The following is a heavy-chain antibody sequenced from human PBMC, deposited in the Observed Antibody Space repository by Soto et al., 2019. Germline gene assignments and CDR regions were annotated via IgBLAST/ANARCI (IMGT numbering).Heavy chain of an antibody. CDR2: ISYDGSNK. J-gene: IGHJ4*02. CDR3: ASYLVLIDDYGENDY. D-gene: IGHD4-17*01. V-gene: IGHV3-30-3*01. CDR1: GFTFSSYA. Sequence: PGGSLRLSCAASGFTFSSYAMHWVRQAPGKGLEWVAVISYDGSNKYYADSVKGRFTISRDNSKNTLYLQMNSLRAEDTAVYYCASYLVLIDDYGENDYWGQGTLVTVSS.